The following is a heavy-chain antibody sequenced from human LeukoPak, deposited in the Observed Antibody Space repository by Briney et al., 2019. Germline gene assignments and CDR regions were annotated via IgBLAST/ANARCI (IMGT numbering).Heavy chain of an antibody. CDR2: IYNTGNT. CDR3: ARETPYGSGSYPFDY. J-gene: IGHJ4*02. CDR1: GGSISSCY. V-gene: IGHV4-59*01. D-gene: IGHD3-10*01. Sequence: SETLSLTCTASGGSISSCYWNWIRQPPGKGLEWIGYIYNTGNTNNNPSLKSRVTISVDTSKNHFSLKLSSVTAADTAVYYCARETPYGSGSYPFDYWGQGILVTVSS.